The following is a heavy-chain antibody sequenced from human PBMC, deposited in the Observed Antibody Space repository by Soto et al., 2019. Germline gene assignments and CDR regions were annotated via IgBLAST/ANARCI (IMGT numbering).Heavy chain of an antibody. J-gene: IGHJ5*02. CDR2: IYYSGST. Sequence: QVQLQESGPGLVKPSETLSLTCTVSGGSISSYYWSWIRQPPGKGLEWIGYIYYSGSTNYNPSLTTRVTISVYTSKNQFSLKLSSVTAADTAVYYCARLFRGGNSKVDPWGQGTLVTVSS. CDR1: GGSISSYY. D-gene: IGHD2-21*02. CDR3: ARLFRGGNSKVDP. V-gene: IGHV4-59*08.